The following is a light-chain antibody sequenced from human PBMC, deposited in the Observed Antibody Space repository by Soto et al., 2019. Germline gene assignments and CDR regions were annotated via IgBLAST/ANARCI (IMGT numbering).Light chain of an antibody. J-gene: IGKJ5*01. CDR1: QSISSY. CDR3: QQSYSTPFT. V-gene: IGKV1-39*01. Sequence: IKMTQSPAFLSASVGDRVTITCRASQSISSYLTWYQQKPGKAPKVLIYAASSLQSGVPSRFSGSGSGTDFTLTISSLQPEDFATYYCQQSYSTPFTFGQGTRLEIK. CDR2: AAS.